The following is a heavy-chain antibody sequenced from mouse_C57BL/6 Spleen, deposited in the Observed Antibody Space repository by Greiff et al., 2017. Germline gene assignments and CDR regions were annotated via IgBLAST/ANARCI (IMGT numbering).Heavy chain of an antibody. Sequence: VQRVESGAELVKPGASVKISCKASGYAFSSYWMNWVKQRPGKGLEWIGQIYPGDGDTNYNGKFKGKATLTADKSSSTAYMQLSSLTSEDSAVYFCAREGDGNFPWFAYWGQGTLVTVSA. CDR1: GYAFSSYW. D-gene: IGHD2-1*01. V-gene: IGHV1-80*01. CDR3: AREGDGNFPWFAY. J-gene: IGHJ3*01. CDR2: IYPGDGDT.